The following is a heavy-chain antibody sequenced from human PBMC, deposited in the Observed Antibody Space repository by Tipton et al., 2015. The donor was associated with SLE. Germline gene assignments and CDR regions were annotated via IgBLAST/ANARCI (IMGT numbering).Heavy chain of an antibody. CDR3: SSRNWDETFDV. CDR1: GFSISSGYF. J-gene: IGHJ3*01. Sequence: TLSLTCTVSGFSISSGYFWGWVRQPPGKGPEWLAVIYQSGRTSYNPALKSRATISVDTSKNQCSLSLRSVTAADTAVYFCSSRNWDETFDVWGQGTMVTVSS. CDR2: IYQSGRT. V-gene: IGHV4-38-2*02. D-gene: IGHD7-27*01.